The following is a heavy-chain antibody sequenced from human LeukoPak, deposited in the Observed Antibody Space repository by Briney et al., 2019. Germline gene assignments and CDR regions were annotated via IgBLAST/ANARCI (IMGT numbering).Heavy chain of an antibody. J-gene: IGHJ3*02. CDR2: IIPIFGTA. CDR3: ARQGELGAFDI. D-gene: IGHD6-13*01. Sequence: SSVTVFFTASAATFSIYAISWVRQVPGQGLEWMGGIIPIFGTANYAQKFQGRVTITADESTSTAYMELSSLRSEDTAVYYCARQGELGAFDIWGQGTMVTVSS. CDR1: AATFSIYA. V-gene: IGHV1-69*01.